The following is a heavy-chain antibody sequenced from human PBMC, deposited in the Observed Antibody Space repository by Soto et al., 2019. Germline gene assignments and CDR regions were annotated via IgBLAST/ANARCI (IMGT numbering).Heavy chain of an antibody. CDR3: ARGSGGLAAAGTFDY. J-gene: IGHJ4*02. V-gene: IGHV4-4*02. Sequence: SETLSLTCAVSGGSISSSNWWSWVRQPPGKGLEWIGEIYHSGSTNYNPSLKSRVTISVDKSKNQFSLKLSSVTAADTAVYYCARGSGGLAAAGTFDYWGQGTPVTVSS. D-gene: IGHD6-13*01. CDR1: GGSISSSNW. CDR2: IYHSGST.